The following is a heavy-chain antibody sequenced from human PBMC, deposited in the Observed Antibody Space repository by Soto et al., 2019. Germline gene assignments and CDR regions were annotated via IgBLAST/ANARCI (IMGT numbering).Heavy chain of an antibody. J-gene: IGHJ6*02. D-gene: IGHD3-10*01. CDR1: GYTFTAFA. V-gene: IGHV1-3*01. Sequence: QVQLVQSGAEVKKPGASVKVSCKASGYTFTAFAIHWVRQAPGLRPEWMGWINAGNGNTKSSQKFQGRVTITMDTSASTAYMELSSLRSEDTAVYYCAREAPYPGSGIYGDGMHVCGQGTTVTGS. CDR2: INAGNGNT. CDR3: AREAPYPGSGIYGDGMHV.